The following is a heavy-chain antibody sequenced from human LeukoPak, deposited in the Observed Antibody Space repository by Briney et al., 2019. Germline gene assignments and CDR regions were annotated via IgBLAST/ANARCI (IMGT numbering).Heavy chain of an antibody. Sequence: GGSLRLSCAASGFTFSRYGMHWVRQAPGKGLEWVAVIWYDGSNKYYADSVKGRFTISRDNSKNTLYLQMNSLRAEDTAVYYCARDVLGVYYDSSGWDVWGQGTLVTVSS. CDR1: GFTFSRYG. J-gene: IGHJ4*02. CDR3: ARDVLGVYYDSSGWDV. CDR2: IWYDGSNK. D-gene: IGHD3-22*01. V-gene: IGHV3-33*01.